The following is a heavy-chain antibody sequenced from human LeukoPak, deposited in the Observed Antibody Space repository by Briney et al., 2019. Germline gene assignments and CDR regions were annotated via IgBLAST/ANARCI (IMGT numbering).Heavy chain of an antibody. CDR1: GYTFTGYY. J-gene: IGHJ4*02. D-gene: IGHD3-9*01. CDR2: IIPIFGTA. CDR3: AREAGYNIRPTYYFDY. Sequence: SVKVSCKASGYTFTGYYMHWVRQAPGQGLEWMGGIIPIFGTANYAQKFQGRVTITTDESTSTAYMELSSLRSEDTAVYYCAREAGYNIRPTYYFDYWGQGTLVTVSS. V-gene: IGHV1-69*05.